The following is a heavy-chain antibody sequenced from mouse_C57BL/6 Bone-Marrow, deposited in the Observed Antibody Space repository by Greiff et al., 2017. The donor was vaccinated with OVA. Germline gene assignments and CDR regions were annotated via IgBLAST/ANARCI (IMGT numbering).Heavy chain of an antibody. CDR2: INPNNGGT. CDR3: ARGGITTVVANDY. CDR1: GYTFTDYY. D-gene: IGHD1-1*01. V-gene: IGHV1-26*01. J-gene: IGHJ2*01. Sequence: VQLQQSGPELVKPGASVKISCKASGYTFTDYYMNWVKQSHGKSLEWIGDINPNNGGTSYNQKFKGKATLTVDKSSSTAYMELRSLTSEDSAVYYCARGGITTVVANDYWGQGTTLTVSS.